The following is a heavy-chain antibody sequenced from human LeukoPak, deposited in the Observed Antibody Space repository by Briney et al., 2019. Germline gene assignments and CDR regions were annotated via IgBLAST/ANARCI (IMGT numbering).Heavy chain of an antibody. CDR2: IVVGSGNT. CDR1: GFTFTSSA. J-gene: IGHJ6*02. Sequence: SVKVSCKASGFTFTSSAVQWVRQARGQRLEWIGWIVVGSGNTNYAQKFQERVTITRDMSTSTAYMELSSLRSEGTAVYYCAALQMQYYYYGMDVWGQGTTVTVSS. V-gene: IGHV1-58*01. CDR3: AALQMQYYYYGMDV.